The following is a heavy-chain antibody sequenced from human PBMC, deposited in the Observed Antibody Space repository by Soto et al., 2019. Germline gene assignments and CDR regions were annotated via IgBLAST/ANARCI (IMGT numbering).Heavy chain of an antibody. D-gene: IGHD2-15*01. CDR1: RFTFSNYA. CDR3: AKLGGYGGSSVIPNDY. Sequence: GSLRLSCVASRFTFSNYAIHWVRQAPGKGLEWVAVISYDGSKEYFADSVEGRFTISRDNSKNTLFLQMNSLRVEDTAVYYCAKLGGYGGSSVIPNDYWGQGTLVTVSS. V-gene: IGHV3-30*18. CDR2: ISYDGSKE. J-gene: IGHJ4*02.